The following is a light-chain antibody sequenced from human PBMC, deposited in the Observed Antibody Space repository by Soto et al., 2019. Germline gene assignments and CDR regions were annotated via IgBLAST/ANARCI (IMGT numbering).Light chain of an antibody. CDR1: RSNIGAGYD. Sequence: QSVLTQPPSVSGAPGQGVTISCTGSRSNIGAGYDVHWYQQFPGAAPKLLIYANDKRPSGVVDRFSGSKSGTSASLAIAGLQAEDEDDYYCQSYDNSLSGSWVFGGGTKLTVL. CDR2: AND. CDR3: QSYDNSLSGSWV. V-gene: IGLV1-40*01. J-gene: IGLJ3*02.